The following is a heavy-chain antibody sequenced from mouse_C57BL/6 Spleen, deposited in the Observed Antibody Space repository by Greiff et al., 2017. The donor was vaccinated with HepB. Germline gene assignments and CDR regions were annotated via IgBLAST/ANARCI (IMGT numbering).Heavy chain of an antibody. J-gene: IGHJ3*01. CDR3: ARVDGDGGFAY. Sequence: EVQVVESEGGLVQPGSSMKLSCTASGFTFSDYYMAWVRQVPEKGLEWVANINYDGSSTYYLDSLKSRFIISRDNAKNILYLQMSSLKSEDTATYYCARVDGDGGFAYWGQGTLVTVSA. D-gene: IGHD1-1*02. CDR2: INYDGSST. V-gene: IGHV5-16*01. CDR1: GFTFSDYY.